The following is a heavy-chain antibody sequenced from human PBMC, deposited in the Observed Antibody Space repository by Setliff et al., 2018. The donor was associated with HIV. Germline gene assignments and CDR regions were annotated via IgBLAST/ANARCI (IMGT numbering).Heavy chain of an antibody. CDR3: VRGMALDY. D-gene: IGHD2-8*01. J-gene: IGHJ4*02. CDR1: GFTFSTYS. Sequence: LSLTCAASGFTFSTYSMNWVRQAPGKGLECVSSISSSSSYIHYADSVKGRITVARDTAKNSLFLQMNSLKAEDTAVYYCVRGMALDYWGRGTLVTVSS. CDR2: ISSSSSYI. V-gene: IGHV3-21*06.